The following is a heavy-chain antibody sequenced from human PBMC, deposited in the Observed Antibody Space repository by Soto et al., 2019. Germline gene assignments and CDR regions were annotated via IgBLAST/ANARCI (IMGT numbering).Heavy chain of an antibody. J-gene: IGHJ4*02. D-gene: IGHD2-21*01. V-gene: IGHV3-11*01. Sequence: PGGSLRLSCAASGFTFSDYYMSWIRQAPGKGLEWVSYISSSGSTIYYADSVKGRFTISRDNAKNSLYLQMNSLRAEDTAVYYCASAYCGGDCYPFGYWGQGTLVTVSS. CDR1: GFTFSDYY. CDR2: ISSSGSTI. CDR3: ASAYCGGDCYPFGY.